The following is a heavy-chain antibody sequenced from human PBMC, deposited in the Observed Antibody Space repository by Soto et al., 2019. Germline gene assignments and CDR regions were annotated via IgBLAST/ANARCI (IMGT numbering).Heavy chain of an antibody. CDR2: IIPILGIA. Sequence: QVQLVQSGAEVKKPGSSVKVSCKASGGTFSSYTISWVRQAPGQGLEWMGRIIPILGIANYAQKFQGRVTIPGDKSTSRAYMELSSLRSEDTAVYYCAREEYYYGSGSFFTGWGQGTLVTVSS. CDR3: AREEYYYGSGSFFTG. CDR1: GGTFSSYT. D-gene: IGHD3-10*01. J-gene: IGHJ4*02. V-gene: IGHV1-69*08.